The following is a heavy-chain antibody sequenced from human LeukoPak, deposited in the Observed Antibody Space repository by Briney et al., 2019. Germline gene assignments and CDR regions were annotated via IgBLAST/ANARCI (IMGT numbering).Heavy chain of an antibody. V-gene: IGHV4-4*07. J-gene: IGHJ4*02. Sequence: PSETLSLTCIVSGGPISPYYWSWIRQPAGKGLEWIGRIYSTGSTNYNPSFKSRVTMSVDTSKNQFSLKLSSVTAADTAVYYCATTMVRGVMSDYWGQGTLVTVSS. D-gene: IGHD3-10*01. CDR3: ATTMVRGVMSDY. CDR2: IYSTGST. CDR1: GGPISPYY.